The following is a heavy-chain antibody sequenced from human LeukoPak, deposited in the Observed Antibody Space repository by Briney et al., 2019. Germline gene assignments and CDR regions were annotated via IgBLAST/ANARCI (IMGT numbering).Heavy chain of an antibody. D-gene: IGHD6-13*01. V-gene: IGHV3-30*03. CDR3: ASLGNGYSSSQANVSFDY. Sequence: PGGSLRLSCAASGFTFSSYGMHWVRQAPGKGLEWVAVISYDGSNKYYADSVKGRFTISRDNSKNTLYLQMNSLRAEDTAVYYCASLGNGYSSSQANVSFDYWGQGTLVTVSS. CDR1: GFTFSSYG. CDR2: ISYDGSNK. J-gene: IGHJ4*02.